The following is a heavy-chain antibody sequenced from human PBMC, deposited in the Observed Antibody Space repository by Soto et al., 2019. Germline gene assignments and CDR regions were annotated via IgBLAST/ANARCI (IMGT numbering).Heavy chain of an antibody. CDR3: ARGKGMEENYYYYGMDI. CDR2: FDPEDGET. J-gene: IGHJ6*02. Sequence: GASVKVSCKVSGYTLTELSMHWVRQAPGKGLEWMGGFDPEDGETIYAQRFQDRVTITSETSASTAYMEVSSLRPEDTAVYYCARGKGMEENYYYYGMDIWGQGTTGTVAS. D-gene: IGHD1-1*01. V-gene: IGHV1-24*01. CDR1: GYTLTELS.